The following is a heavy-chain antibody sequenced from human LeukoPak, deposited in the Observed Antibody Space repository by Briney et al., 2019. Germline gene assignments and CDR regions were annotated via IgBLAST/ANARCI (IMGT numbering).Heavy chain of an antibody. V-gene: IGHV3-23*01. D-gene: IGHD3-10*01. CDR2: ISGSGGNT. Sequence: PGGSLRLSCAASEFTFTSYAMSWVRQAPGKGLEWVSAISGSGGNTYYADSVKGRFTISRDNSKNTLYLQMNSLRAEDTAVYYCAKVWAHDGSGNPYWHFDLWGRGTLVTVSS. CDR3: AKVWAHDGSGNPYWHFDL. CDR1: EFTFTSYA. J-gene: IGHJ2*01.